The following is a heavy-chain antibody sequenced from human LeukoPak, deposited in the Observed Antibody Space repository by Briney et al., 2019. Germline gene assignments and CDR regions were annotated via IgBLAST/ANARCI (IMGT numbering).Heavy chain of an antibody. CDR1: GGSISIGDYY. CDR3: AREISTPGVPAAISP. V-gene: IGHV4-30-4*01. D-gene: IGHD2-2*01. Sequence: PSQTLSLTCTVSGGSISIGDYYWTWIRQPPGNVLEWIGYIYDSGSTYYNPSLKSRVTISVDTSKNQFSLKLSSVTAADTAVYSCAREISTPGVPAAISPWGQGTLVTVSS. J-gene: IGHJ5*02. CDR2: IYDSGST.